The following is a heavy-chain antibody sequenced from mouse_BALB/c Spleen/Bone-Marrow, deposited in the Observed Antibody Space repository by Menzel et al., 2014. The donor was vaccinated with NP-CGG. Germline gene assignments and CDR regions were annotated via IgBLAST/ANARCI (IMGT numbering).Heavy chain of an antibody. V-gene: IGHV2-6*03. CDR1: GFSLINYG. D-gene: IGHD2-1*01. J-gene: IGHJ4*01. Sequence: QVQLQQSGPGLVAPSQSLSITCTVSGFSLINYGVHWVRQPPGKGLEWLLVIWSDGSTTYNSALKSRLSISKDNSKSQVFLKMNSLQTDDTALYYCARSYGNYGAMDYWGQGTSVTVSS. CDR3: ARSYGNYGAMDY. CDR2: IWSDGST.